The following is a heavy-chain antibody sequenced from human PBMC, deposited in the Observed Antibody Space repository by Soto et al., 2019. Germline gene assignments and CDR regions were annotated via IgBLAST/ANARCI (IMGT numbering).Heavy chain of an antibody. Sequence: GGSLRLSCAASGFTFSSYNMNWVRQAPGKGLEWVSYISSSSSTKYYADSMKGRFTISRDNAQNSLYLQMNSLRDEDTAVYYCARDLSTRIFKTYYYYGMDVWGQGTTVTAP. D-gene: IGHD3-3*01. CDR1: GFTFSSYN. V-gene: IGHV3-48*02. CDR3: ARDLSTRIFKTYYYYGMDV. CDR2: ISSSSSTK. J-gene: IGHJ6*02.